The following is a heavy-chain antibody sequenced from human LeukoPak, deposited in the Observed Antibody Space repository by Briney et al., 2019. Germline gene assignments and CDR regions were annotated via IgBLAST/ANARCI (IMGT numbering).Heavy chain of an antibody. Sequence: GGSLRLSCAASGFTFSSYAMSWVRQAPGQGLEWVSAISGSGGNTYYADSVKGHFTISRDNSKNTLFLQMSSLRAEDTAVYYCAKDLDASSWTFDYWGQGTLVTVSS. J-gene: IGHJ4*02. D-gene: IGHD6-13*01. CDR2: ISGSGGNT. CDR3: AKDLDASSWTFDY. V-gene: IGHV3-23*01. CDR1: GFTFSSYA.